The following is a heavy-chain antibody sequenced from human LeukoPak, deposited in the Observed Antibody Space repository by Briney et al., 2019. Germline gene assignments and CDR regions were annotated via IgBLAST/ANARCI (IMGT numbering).Heavy chain of an antibody. CDR1: GFTFSSYW. CDR2: INSDGSST. V-gene: IGHV3-74*01. D-gene: IGHD3-22*01. J-gene: IGHJ4*02. Sequence: GGSLRLSCAASGFTFSSYWMHWVRQAPGKGLVWVSRINSDGSSTSYADSVKGRFTISRDNAKNSLYLQMNSLRVEDTAVYFCARDNYDSSTPYYFDYWGQGTLVTVSS. CDR3: ARDNYDSSTPYYFDY.